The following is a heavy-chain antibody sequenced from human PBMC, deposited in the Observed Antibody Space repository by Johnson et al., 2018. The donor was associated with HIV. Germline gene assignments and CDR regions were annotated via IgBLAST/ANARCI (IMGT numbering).Heavy chain of an antibody. CDR1: GFTVSSNY. D-gene: IGHD1-26*01. CDR3: ARVMGATQVMGAFDS. Sequence: VQLVESGGGVVQPGRSLRLSCAASGFTVSSNYMSWVRQAPGKGLEWVSVIYSGDSTYYADSVKGRFTISRDNSKNTLYLQLNSLRAEDPAVYYCARVMGATQVMGAFDSWGQGTMVTVSS. J-gene: IGHJ3*02. V-gene: IGHV3-66*01. CDR2: IYSGDST.